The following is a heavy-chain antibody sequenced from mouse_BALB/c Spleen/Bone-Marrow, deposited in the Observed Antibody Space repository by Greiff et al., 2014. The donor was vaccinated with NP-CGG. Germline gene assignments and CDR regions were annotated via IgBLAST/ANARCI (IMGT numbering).Heavy chain of an antibody. CDR2: IDPANGNT. CDR1: GFNIKDTY. V-gene: IGHV14-3*02. J-gene: IGHJ3*01. CDR3: ANYYYGSSLFAY. Sequence: EVQLQQSGAELVKPGASVKLSCTASGFNIKDTYMHWVKQRPEQGLEWIGRIDPANGNTKYDPKFQGKVTITADTSSNTAYLQLSSLTSEDTAVYYCANYYYGSSLFAYWGQGTLVTVSA. D-gene: IGHD1-1*01.